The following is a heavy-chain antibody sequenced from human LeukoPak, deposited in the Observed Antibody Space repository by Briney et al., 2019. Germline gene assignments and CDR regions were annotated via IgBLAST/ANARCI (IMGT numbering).Heavy chain of an antibody. CDR3: ARDYLDYDILTGYPCFDY. D-gene: IGHD3-9*01. CDR1: GLTVSSNY. V-gene: IGHV3-53*01. CDR2: IYSGGNT. Sequence: GGSLRLSCAASGLTVSSNYMSWVRQAPGKGLEWVSFIYSGGNTYYADSVKGRFTISRDNAKNSLYLQMNSLRAEDTAVYYCARDYLDYDILTGYPCFDYWGQGTLVTVSS. J-gene: IGHJ4*02.